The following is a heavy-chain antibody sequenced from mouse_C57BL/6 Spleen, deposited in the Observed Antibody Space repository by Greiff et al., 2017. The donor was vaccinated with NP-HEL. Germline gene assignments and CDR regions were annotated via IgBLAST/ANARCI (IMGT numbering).Heavy chain of an antibody. D-gene: IGHD2-2*01. Sequence: VQLKESGAELVKPGASVKLSCTASGFNIKDYYMHWVKQRTEQGLEWIGRIDPEDGETKYAPKFQGKATITADTSSNTAYLKLSSLTSEDTAVYYCARELLGVKGRRDAMDYWGQGTSVTVSS. CDR1: GFNIKDYY. CDR3: ARELLGVKGRRDAMDY. V-gene: IGHV14-2*01. J-gene: IGHJ4*01. CDR2: IDPEDGET.